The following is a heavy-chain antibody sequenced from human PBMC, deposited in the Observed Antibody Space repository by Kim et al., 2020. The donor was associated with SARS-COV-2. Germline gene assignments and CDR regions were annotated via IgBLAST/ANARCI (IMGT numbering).Heavy chain of an antibody. V-gene: IGHV3-23*01. CDR1: GFTFSSYA. CDR3: AKVGVLRYFDWLLSESFDY. D-gene: IGHD3-9*01. J-gene: IGHJ4*02. CDR2: ISGSGGST. Sequence: GGSLRLSCAASGFTFSSYAMSWVRQAPGKGLEWVSAISGSGGSTYYADSVKGRFTISRDNSKNTLYLQMNSLRAEDTAVYYCAKVGVLRYFDWLLSESFDYCGQGTLVTVSS.